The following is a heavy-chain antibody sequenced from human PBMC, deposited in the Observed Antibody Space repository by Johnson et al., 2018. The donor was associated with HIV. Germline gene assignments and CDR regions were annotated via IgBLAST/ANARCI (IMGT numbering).Heavy chain of an antibody. CDR2: ISYDGSNK. CDR3: ARDRPPGATLSDAFDI. V-gene: IGHV3-30-3*01. D-gene: IGHD1-26*01. J-gene: IGHJ3*02. Sequence: QEQLVESGGGVVQPGRSLRLSCAASGFTFSSYAKHCVRQAPGKGLEWVAVISYDGSNKYYADSVNGRFTITRDNSKNTLYLQMNSLRAEDTAVYYCARDRPPGATLSDAFDIWGQGTMVTVSS. CDR1: GFTFSSYA.